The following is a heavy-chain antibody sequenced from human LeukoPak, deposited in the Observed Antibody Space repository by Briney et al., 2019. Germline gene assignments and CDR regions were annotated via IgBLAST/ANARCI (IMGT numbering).Heavy chain of an antibody. CDR2: IYYSGST. V-gene: IGHV4-59*01. J-gene: IGHJ4*02. D-gene: IGHD5-12*01. CDR3: ARVWRGYSGYDSPLDY. CDR1: GGSISSYY. Sequence: SETLSLTCTVSGGSISSYYWSWIRHPPGKGLEWIAYIYYSGSTNYNPSLKSRVTISVDTSKNQFSLKLSSVTAADTAVYYCARVWRGYSGYDSPLDYWGQGTLVTVSS.